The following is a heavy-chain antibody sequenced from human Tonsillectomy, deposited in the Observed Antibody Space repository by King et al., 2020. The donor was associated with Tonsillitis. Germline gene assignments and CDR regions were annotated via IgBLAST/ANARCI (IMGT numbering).Heavy chain of an antibody. Sequence: VQLVESGGGVVQPGRSLRLSCAASGFTFSTYGMHWVRQAPGMGLEWVAVISSDGSGKYYPDSVKGRFTISRDNSKNTLYLQMNSLRFEDTAVYYCVGLDRQGYWGQGTLVTVSS. CDR2: ISSDGSGK. CDR1: GFTFSTYG. J-gene: IGHJ4*02. CDR3: VGLDRQGY. V-gene: IGHV3-30*03. D-gene: IGHD1-1*01.